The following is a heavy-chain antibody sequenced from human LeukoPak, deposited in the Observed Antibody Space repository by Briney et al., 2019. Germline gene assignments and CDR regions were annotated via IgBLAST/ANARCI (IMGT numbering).Heavy chain of an antibody. CDR3: ARVALRAPLDY. D-gene: IGHD5-12*01. CDR1: GFTFSSYS. J-gene: IGHJ4*02. Sequence: GGTLRLSCAASGFTFSSYSINWVRQAPGKGPEWVSSISSSSSYIYYADSVKGRFTISRDNAKNSLYLQMNSLRAEDTAVYYCARVALRAPLDYWGQGTLVTVSS. CDR2: ISSSSSYI. V-gene: IGHV3-21*01.